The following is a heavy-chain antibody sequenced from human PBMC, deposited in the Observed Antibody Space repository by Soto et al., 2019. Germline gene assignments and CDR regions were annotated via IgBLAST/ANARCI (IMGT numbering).Heavy chain of an antibody. J-gene: IGHJ5*02. CDR3: ARYYGSGSYYNFNWFDP. Sequence: SETLSLTCAVYGGSFSGYYWSWIRQPPGKGLEWIGEINHSGSTNYNPSLKSGVTISVDTSKNQFSLKLSSVTAADTAVYYCARYYGSGSYYNFNWFDPWGQGTLVTVSS. CDR1: GGSFSGYY. V-gene: IGHV4-34*01. D-gene: IGHD3-10*01. CDR2: INHSGST.